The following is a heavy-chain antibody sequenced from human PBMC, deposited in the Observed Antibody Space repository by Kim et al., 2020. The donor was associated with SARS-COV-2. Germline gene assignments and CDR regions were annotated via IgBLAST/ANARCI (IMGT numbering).Heavy chain of an antibody. CDR2: IYYSGST. J-gene: IGHJ6*02. CDR3: ASPTVTTGGYYGMDV. V-gene: IGHV4-39*01. CDR1: GGSISSSSYY. D-gene: IGHD4-17*01. Sequence: SETLSLTCTVSGGSISSSSYYWGWIRQPPGKGLEWIGSIYYSGSTYYNPSLKSRVTISVDTSKNQFSLKLSSVTAADTAVYYCASPTVTTGGYYGMDVWGQGTTVTVSS.